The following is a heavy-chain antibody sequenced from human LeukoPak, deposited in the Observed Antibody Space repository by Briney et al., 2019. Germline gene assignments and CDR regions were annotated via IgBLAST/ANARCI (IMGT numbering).Heavy chain of an antibody. CDR3: ARGGQGAVDY. V-gene: IGHV3-74*01. Sequence: PGGSLRLSCAASGFTFSSHWMHWVRQAPGKGLVWVSFINNDGGVTSYADSAKGRFTISRDNAKNTLYLQINSLRAEDTAMYYCARGGQGAVDYWGPGTLVTVSS. CDR1: GFTFSSHW. J-gene: IGHJ4*02. CDR2: INNDGGVT. D-gene: IGHD3-16*01.